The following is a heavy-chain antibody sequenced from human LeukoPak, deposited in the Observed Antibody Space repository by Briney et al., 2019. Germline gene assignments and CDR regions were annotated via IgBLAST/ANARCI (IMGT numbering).Heavy chain of an antibody. J-gene: IGHJ4*02. CDR3: ARGTVGATSFDY. Sequence: SETLSLTCTVSGGSISSSSYYWGWIRQPPGKGLEWIGSIYYSGSTYYNPSLKSRVTISVDKSKNQFSLKLSSVTAADTAVYYCARGTVGATSFDYWGQGTLVTVSS. CDR2: IYYSGST. CDR1: GGSISSSSYY. D-gene: IGHD1-26*01. V-gene: IGHV4-39*07.